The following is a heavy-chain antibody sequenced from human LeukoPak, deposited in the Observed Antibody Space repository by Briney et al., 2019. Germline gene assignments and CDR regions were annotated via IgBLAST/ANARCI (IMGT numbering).Heavy chain of an antibody. CDR3: ARGGDVVVTIDP. V-gene: IGHV1-46*01. Sequence: ASVKVSCKASGYTFTNYYMHWLRQAPGQGLEWVGVFNPSGGSTSYAQKFQGRVTMTTDTSTSTAYMELRSLRSDDTAVYYCARGGDVVVTIDPWGQGTLVTVSS. J-gene: IGHJ5*02. D-gene: IGHD2-21*02. CDR2: FNPSGGST. CDR1: GYTFTNYY.